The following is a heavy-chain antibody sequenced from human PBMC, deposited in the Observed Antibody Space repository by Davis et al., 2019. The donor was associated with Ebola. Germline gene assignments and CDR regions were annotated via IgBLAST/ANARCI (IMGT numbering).Heavy chain of an antibody. D-gene: IGHD1-26*01. V-gene: IGHV1-8*01. CDR3: ARVRGGIVGAFYYYYGMDV. CDR1: GYTFTSYD. CDR2: MNPNSGNT. J-gene: IGHJ6*02. Sequence: ASVKVSCKASGYTFTSYDINWVRQATGQGLEWMGWMNPNSGNTGYAQKLQGRVTMTTDTSTSTAYMELRSLRSDDTAVYYCARVRGGIVGAFYYYYGMDVWGQGTTVTVSS.